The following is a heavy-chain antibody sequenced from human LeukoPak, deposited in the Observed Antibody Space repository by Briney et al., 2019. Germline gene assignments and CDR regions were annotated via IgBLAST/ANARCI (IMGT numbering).Heavy chain of an antibody. CDR1: GFTFSNYY. CDR3: ARDVGSPSHMDV. D-gene: IGHD1-26*01. V-gene: IGHV3-21*01. J-gene: IGHJ6*03. CDR2: ISSGSSYI. Sequence: GGSLRLSCAASGFTFSNYYMNWVRQAPGRGLEWVSSISSGSSYIYYADSLKGRFTISRDNAKNSLYLQMNSLRAEDTAVYYCARDVGSPSHMDVWGKGTTVTVSS.